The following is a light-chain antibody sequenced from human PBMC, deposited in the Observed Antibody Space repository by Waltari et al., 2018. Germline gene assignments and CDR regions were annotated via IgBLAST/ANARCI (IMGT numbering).Light chain of an antibody. Sequence: SLSILHSSENKNYLGWYQQKSGQSPKLLIYGASTRESGVPDRFSGSGSGTDFTLTISSLQAEDVAVYYCQQYYSTPFTFGPGTKVDIK. CDR1: LSILHSSENKNY. V-gene: IGKV4-1*01. J-gene: IGKJ3*01. CDR2: GAS. CDR3: QQYYSTPFT.